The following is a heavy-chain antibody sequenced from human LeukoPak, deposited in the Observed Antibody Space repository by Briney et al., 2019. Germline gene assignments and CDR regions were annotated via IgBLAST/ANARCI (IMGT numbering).Heavy chain of an antibody. J-gene: IGHJ6*03. V-gene: IGHV1-8*01. Sequence: ASVKVSCKASGYTFTSYDINWVRQATGQGLEWMGWMNPNSGNTGYAQKFQGRVTMTRNTSISTAYMELSSLRSEDTAVYYCARVGGVVYYYYYYMDVWGRGTTVTISS. CDR3: ARVGGVVYYYYYYMDV. CDR2: MNPNSGNT. D-gene: IGHD2-8*02. CDR1: GYTFTSYD.